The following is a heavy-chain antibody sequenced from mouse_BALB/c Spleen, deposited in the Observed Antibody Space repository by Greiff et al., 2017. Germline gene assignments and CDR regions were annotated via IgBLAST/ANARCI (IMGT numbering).Heavy chain of an antibody. J-gene: IGHJ4*01. CDR1: GYTFTDYW. V-gene: IGHV1-69*01. CDR2: IDTSDSYT. Sequence: QVQLQQPGAELVMPGASVKMSCKASGYTFTDYWMHWVKQRPGQGLEWIGAIDTSDSYTSYNQKFKGKATLTVDESSSTAYMQLSSLTSEDSAVYYGARGDSSTTAMDYWGQGTSVTVSS. CDR3: ARGDSSTTAMDY. D-gene: IGHD1-1*01.